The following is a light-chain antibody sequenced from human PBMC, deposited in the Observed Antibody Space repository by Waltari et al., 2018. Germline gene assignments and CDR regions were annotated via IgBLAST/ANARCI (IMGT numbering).Light chain of an antibody. Sequence: DIQMTQSPSSLSASVGDRVTITCRASQSISSYLHWYQKKPGKAPKLLIDAASSLQSGVPSRFSGSGSGPDFTLTISSLQPEDFATYYCQQTYSSPLYTFGQGTKLEIK. V-gene: IGKV1-39*01. CDR1: QSISSY. J-gene: IGKJ2*01. CDR3: QQTYSSPLYT. CDR2: AAS.